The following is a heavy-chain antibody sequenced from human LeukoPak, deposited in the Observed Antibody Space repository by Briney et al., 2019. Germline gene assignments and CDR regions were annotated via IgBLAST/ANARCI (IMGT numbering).Heavy chain of an antibody. CDR1: GFTFSNAW. V-gene: IGHV3-21*01. CDR3: ASRDYYYDSSGHFDY. CDR2: ISSSSSYI. D-gene: IGHD3-22*01. J-gene: IGHJ4*02. Sequence: GSLRLSCAASGFTFSNAWMSWVRQAPGKGLEWVSSISSSSSYIYYADSVKGRFTISRDNAKNSLYLQMKSLRAEDTAVYYCASRDYYYDSSGHFDYWGQGTLVTVSS.